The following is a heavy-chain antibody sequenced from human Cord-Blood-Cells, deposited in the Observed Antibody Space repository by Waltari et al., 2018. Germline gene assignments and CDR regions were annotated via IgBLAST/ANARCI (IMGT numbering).Heavy chain of an antibody. V-gene: IGHV4-61*01. CDR3: AREGVGGAFDI. J-gene: IGHJ3*02. D-gene: IGHD3-16*01. CDR2: IYYSGST. CDR1: GGFVSSGSYF. Sequence: QVQLQESGPGLVKPSETLSPTCTVSGGFVSSGSYFWSWIRQPPGKGLEWIGYIYYSGSTNYNPSLKSRVTISVDTSKNQFSLKLSSVSAAYTAVYYGAREGVGGAFDIWGQGTMVTVSS.